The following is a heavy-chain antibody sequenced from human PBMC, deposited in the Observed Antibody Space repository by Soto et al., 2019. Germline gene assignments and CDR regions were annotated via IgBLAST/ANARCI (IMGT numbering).Heavy chain of an antibody. V-gene: IGHV4-59*01. D-gene: IGHD3-10*01. J-gene: IGHJ4*02. CDR2: IYYSGST. CDR3: AREKLTTFDY. Sequence: QVQLQESGPGLVKPSETLSLTCTVSGGSISSYYWSWIRQPPGKGLEWIGYIYYSGSTNYNPSLTSRVTISVDTSKNQFSLKLSSVTAADTAVYYCAREKLTTFDYWGQGTLVTVSS. CDR1: GGSISSYY.